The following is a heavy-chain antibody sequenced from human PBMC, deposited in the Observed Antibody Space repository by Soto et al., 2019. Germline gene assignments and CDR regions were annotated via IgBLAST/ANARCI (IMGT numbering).Heavy chain of an antibody. J-gene: IGHJ6*02. CDR3: AKDVPGDFYSYYGLDV. CDR1: GFPFDNYA. V-gene: IGHV3-23*01. Sequence: PGESLKISCEASGFPFDNYAMTWVRQASGKGLEWVSAITGSGTNTYYADSVKGRFTISTDKSTNTLYLQMSSLRAEDTAIYYCAKDVPGDFYSYYGLDVWGQGTTVTVSS. D-gene: IGHD2-21*02. CDR2: ITGSGTNT.